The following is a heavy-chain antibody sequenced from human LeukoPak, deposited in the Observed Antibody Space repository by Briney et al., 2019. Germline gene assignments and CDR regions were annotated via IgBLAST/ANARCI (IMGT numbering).Heavy chain of an antibody. Sequence: GGSLRLSCVASGFSFSNYAMSWVRQAPGKGLEWVSAISGSGVSTYFADSVKGRFTVSRDNSKNTLYLQMSSVRAEDTAVYYCAKDTAVVVTAPFDYWGQGTLVTVSS. CDR1: GFSFSNYA. CDR2: ISGSGVST. V-gene: IGHV3-23*01. D-gene: IGHD2-15*01. CDR3: AKDTAVVVTAPFDY. J-gene: IGHJ4*02.